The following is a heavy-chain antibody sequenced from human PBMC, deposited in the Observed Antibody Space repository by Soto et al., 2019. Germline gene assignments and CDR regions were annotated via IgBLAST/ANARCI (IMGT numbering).Heavy chain of an antibody. D-gene: IGHD3-9*01. CDR3: AKDLGLSYFDWLSGSTFDY. CDR2: ISGSGGST. CDR1: GFTFSSYA. Sequence: GGSLRLSCAASGFTFSSYAMSWVRQAPGKGLEWVSAISGSGGSTYYADSVKGRFTISRDNSKNTLYLQMNSLRVEDTAVYYCAKDLGLSYFDWLSGSTFDYWGQGTLVTVSS. V-gene: IGHV3-23*01. J-gene: IGHJ4*02.